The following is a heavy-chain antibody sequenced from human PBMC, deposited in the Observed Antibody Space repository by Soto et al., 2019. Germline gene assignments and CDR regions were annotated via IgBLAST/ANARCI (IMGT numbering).Heavy chain of an antibody. Sequence: QVQLVQSGAEVKKPGSSVKVSCKASGGTFSSYAISWVRQAPGQGLEWMGGIIPIFGTANYAQKFQGRVTITADESTSTAYMELSSLRSEGTAVYYCAPSYYDILTGYYTPDGMDVWGQGTTVTVSS. CDR1: GGTFSSYA. J-gene: IGHJ6*02. CDR3: APSYYDILTGYYTPDGMDV. D-gene: IGHD3-9*01. V-gene: IGHV1-69*01. CDR2: IIPIFGTA.